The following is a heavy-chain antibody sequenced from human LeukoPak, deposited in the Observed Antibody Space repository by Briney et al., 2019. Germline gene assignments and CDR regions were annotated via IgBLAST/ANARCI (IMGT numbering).Heavy chain of an antibody. V-gene: IGHV3-43*02. D-gene: IGHD1-26*01. Sequence: RGSLRLSCAPSGFTFDNYGIHWVRQAPEKGLEWVSLITTDGARTNYTDSVKGRFIITRDNSRKSLYLQMKSLRTEDTGVYYCAKDNKGRNRCGVEGLRHLDYWGQGTQVTVSS. CDR1: GFTFDNYG. J-gene: IGHJ4*02. CDR2: ITTDGART. CDR3: AKDNKGRNRCGVEGLRHLDY.